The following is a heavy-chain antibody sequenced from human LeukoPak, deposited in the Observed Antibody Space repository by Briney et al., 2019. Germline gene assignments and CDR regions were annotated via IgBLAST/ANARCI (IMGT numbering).Heavy chain of an antibody. CDR3: ARGRLGSRITMVRGFDP. CDR2: INHSGST. Sequence: PETLSLTCAVYGGSFSGYYWSWIRQPPGKGLEWIGEINHSGSTNYNPSLKSRVTISVATSKTQFSLKLSSVTAADTAVYYCARGRLGSRITMVRGFDPWGQGTLVTVSS. CDR1: GGSFSGYY. D-gene: IGHD3-10*01. J-gene: IGHJ5*02. V-gene: IGHV4-34*01.